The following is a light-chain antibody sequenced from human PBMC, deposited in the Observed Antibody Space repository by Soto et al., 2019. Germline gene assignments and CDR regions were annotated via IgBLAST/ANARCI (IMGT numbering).Light chain of an antibody. CDR3: QEYDNVSWT. V-gene: IGKV1-5*03. CDR2: KAS. CDR1: QSISSW. Sequence: DIQMTQSPSTLSASVGDRVIITCRASQSISSWLAWYQQKPGKAPNLLIYKASTLKSGVPSRFPGTGSGTELNLHISSLQPDDFAAYYCQEYDNVSWTFGQGTKVEIK. J-gene: IGKJ1*01.